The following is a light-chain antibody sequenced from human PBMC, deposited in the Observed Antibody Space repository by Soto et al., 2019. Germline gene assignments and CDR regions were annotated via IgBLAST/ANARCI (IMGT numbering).Light chain of an antibody. CDR1: RSISXY. Sequence: DIQMTQSPSSLSASVGDRVTITCRASRSISXYLNWYQQKSGKVPRLLIYAASSLQPGVPSRFSGTGTGTAFTLTITSLQPEDSATYYCQQSYSVPRFGPGTRVDLK. CDR3: QQSYSVPR. J-gene: IGKJ1*01. CDR2: AAS. V-gene: IGKV1-39*01.